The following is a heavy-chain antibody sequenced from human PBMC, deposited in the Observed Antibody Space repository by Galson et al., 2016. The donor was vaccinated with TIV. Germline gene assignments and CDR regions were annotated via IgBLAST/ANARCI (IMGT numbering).Heavy chain of an antibody. V-gene: IGHV1-2*02. Sequence: SVKVSCKASGYTFTGYYIHWVRQAPGRGLEWLGWINPKSGGAIFAQKFQGRVTLTSDTSISTAYMDLSWLTFDDTAVYYCARDDGSTSGSDYWGQGTLVTVSS. D-gene: IGHD3-22*01. CDR1: GYTFTGYY. CDR3: ARDDGSTSGSDY. CDR2: INPKSGGA. J-gene: IGHJ4*02.